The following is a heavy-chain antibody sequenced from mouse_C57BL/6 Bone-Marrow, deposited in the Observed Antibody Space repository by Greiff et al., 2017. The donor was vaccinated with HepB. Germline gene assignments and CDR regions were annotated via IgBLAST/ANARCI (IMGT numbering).Heavy chain of an antibody. CDR1: GYTFTSYW. Sequence: QVQLQQPGAELVKPGASVKLSCKASGYTFTSYWMQWVKQRPGQGLEWIGEIDPSDSYTNYNQKFKGKATLTVDTASSTAYMQLSSLTSEDSAVYYCARWGVTARYWGQGTTLTVSS. V-gene: IGHV1-50*01. CDR2: IDPSDSYT. D-gene: IGHD1-2*01. J-gene: IGHJ2*01. CDR3: ARWGVTARY.